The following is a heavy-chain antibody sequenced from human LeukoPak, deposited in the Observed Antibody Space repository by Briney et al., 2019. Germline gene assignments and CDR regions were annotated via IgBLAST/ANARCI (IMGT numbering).Heavy chain of an antibody. J-gene: IGHJ6*02. CDR2: IYYSGST. D-gene: IGHD2-2*02. CDR1: GGSISSTSFY. V-gene: IGHV4-39*07. Sequence: SETLSLTCTVSGGSISSTSFYGGWIRQPPGKALEWIGTIYYSGSTYYNPSLKSRVTISVDTSKNQFSLKLSSVTAADTAVYYCARDSCSSTSCYTYYYYGMDVWGQGTTVTVSS. CDR3: ARDSCSSTSCYTYYYYGMDV.